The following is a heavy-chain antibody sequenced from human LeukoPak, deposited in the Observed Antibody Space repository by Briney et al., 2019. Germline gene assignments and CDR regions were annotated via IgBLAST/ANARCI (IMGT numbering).Heavy chain of an antibody. D-gene: IGHD3-9*01. CDR3: ARYYDILTGTFAFDY. Sequence: PSETLSLTCTVSGGSISSYYWSWIRQPPGKGLEWIGYIYYSGSTNYNPSLKSRVTISVDTSKNQFSLKLSSVTAADTAVYYCARYYDILTGTFAFDYWGQGTLVTVSS. J-gene: IGHJ4*02. CDR1: GGSISSYY. V-gene: IGHV4-59*01. CDR2: IYYSGST.